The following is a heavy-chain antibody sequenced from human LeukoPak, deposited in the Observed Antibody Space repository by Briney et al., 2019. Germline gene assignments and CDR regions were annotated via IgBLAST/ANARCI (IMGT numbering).Heavy chain of an antibody. J-gene: IGHJ5*02. CDR2: IFPDDSDT. D-gene: IGHD6-13*01. V-gene: IGHV5-51*01. CDR1: GYSFSNYW. CDR3: ASQIGYSSSWYP. Sequence: GESLQISCQGSGYSFSNYWIAWVRQMPGKGLEWMGIIFPDDSDTRYSPSFQGQVTISADKSINTAYLQWSSLKALDTAMYYCASQIGYSSSWYPWGQGTLVTVSS.